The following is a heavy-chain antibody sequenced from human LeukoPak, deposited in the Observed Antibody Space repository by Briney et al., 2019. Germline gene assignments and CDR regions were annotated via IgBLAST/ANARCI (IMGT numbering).Heavy chain of an antibody. CDR1: GFTFSSYD. Sequence: GSLRLSCAASGFTFSSYDMHWVRQATGKGVEWVSAIGTAGDTYYPGSVKGRFTISRENAKNSLYLQMNSLRAGDTAVYYCAREPPGIGGYYGMDVWGQGPTVTVSS. CDR2: IGTAGDT. J-gene: IGHJ6*02. CDR3: AREPPGIGGYYGMDV. D-gene: IGHD3-10*01. V-gene: IGHV3-13*01.